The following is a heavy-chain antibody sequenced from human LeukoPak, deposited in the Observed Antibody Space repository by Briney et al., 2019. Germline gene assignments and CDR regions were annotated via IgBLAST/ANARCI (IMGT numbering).Heavy chain of an antibody. V-gene: IGHV4-39*01. CDR2: IYYSGST. CDR3: ARLYIVVVVAATSSMIGHAFDI. D-gene: IGHD2-15*01. Sequence: SETLSLTCTVSGGSISSSSYYWGWIRQPPGKGLEWIGSIYYSGSTYYNPSLKSRVTISVDTSKNQFSLKLSSVTAADTAVYYCARLYIVVVVAATSSMIGHAFDIWGQGTMVTVSS. CDR1: GGSISSSSYY. J-gene: IGHJ3*02.